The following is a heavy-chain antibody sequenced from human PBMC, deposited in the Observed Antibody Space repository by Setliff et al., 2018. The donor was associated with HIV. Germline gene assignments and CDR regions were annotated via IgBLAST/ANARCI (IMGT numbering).Heavy chain of an antibody. V-gene: IGHV1-3*01. J-gene: IGHJ6*02. Sequence: VASVKVSCKASGYTFTGYAMHWVRQAPGQRLEWMGWINAGNGNTIYSQKFQGRVTITRDTSASTAYMELSSLRSEDTAVYYCARLSVRRDYSYGMDVWGQGTTVTVSS. D-gene: IGHD3-10*01. CDR1: GYTFTGYA. CDR3: ARLSVRRDYSYGMDV. CDR2: INAGNGNT.